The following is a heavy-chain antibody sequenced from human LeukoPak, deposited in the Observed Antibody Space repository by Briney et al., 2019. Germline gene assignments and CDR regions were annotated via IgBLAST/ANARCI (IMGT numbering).Heavy chain of an antibody. J-gene: IGHJ5*02. CDR3: ASLDTAKQPLANH. V-gene: IGHV3-7*03. D-gene: IGHD5-18*01. Sequence: GGSLRLSCVASGLTVSNHWMSWVRQAPGKGLEWVANIREERGQEYYVDSVKGRFTISKNRAKHSLYLQMNTLRVEDTAMYYCASLDTAKQPLANHWGQGTLVTVSS. CDR2: IREERGQE. CDR1: GLTVSNHW.